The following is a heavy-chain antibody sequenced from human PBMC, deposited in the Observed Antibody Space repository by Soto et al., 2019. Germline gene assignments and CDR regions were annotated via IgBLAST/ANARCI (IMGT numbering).Heavy chain of an antibody. CDR1: GGSISGYY. D-gene: IGHD3-9*01. Sequence: PSETLSLTCTVSGGSISGYYWSWIRQSPEKGLEYIGYISYSGSTNYNPSLKSRVTTSLDTSKNQFPLKLSSVTAADTAIYYCASLNFDILTGYYAFDLWGQGTMVTVSS. J-gene: IGHJ3*01. CDR3: ASLNFDILTGYYAFDL. CDR2: ISYSGST. V-gene: IGHV4-59*08.